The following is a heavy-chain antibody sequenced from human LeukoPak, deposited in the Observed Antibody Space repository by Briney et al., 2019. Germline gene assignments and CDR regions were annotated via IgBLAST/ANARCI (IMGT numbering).Heavy chain of an antibody. J-gene: IGHJ4*02. Sequence: GGSLRLSCAASGFIFDDHGMHWVRQAPGKGLEWVSGISWSSGIIGYADSVKGRFTISRDNSKNTLYLQMNSLRAEDTAVYYCAKDQLGVTTGYWGQGTLVTVSS. CDR1: GFIFDDHG. D-gene: IGHD4-17*01. CDR3: AKDQLGVTTGY. V-gene: IGHV3-9*01. CDR2: ISWSSGII.